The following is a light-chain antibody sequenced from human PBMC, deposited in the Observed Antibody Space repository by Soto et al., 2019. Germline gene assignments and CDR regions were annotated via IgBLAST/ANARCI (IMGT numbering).Light chain of an antibody. Sequence: DIQMTQSPSSLSASVGDRVTITCQASQDISNYLNWYQQKPGKAPKXLIYDASNLETGVPSRFSGSGSGTDLTITISSLQPEDCEVYDCQQDYNLPPSFGQGTRLEIK. J-gene: IGKJ5*01. CDR1: QDISNY. CDR2: DAS. CDR3: QQDYNLPPS. V-gene: IGKV1-33*01.